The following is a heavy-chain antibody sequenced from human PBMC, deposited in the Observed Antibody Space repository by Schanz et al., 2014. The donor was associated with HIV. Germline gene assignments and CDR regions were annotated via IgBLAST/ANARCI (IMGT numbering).Heavy chain of an antibody. D-gene: IGHD5-18*01. CDR2: IYHSGST. Sequence: QLQLQESGSGLVKPSQTLSLTCAVSGGSISSGAYSWSWIRQPPGKGLEWIGYIYHSGSTYYNPSLKSRVTIPVDRSKNQYSLNLPSVTAADTAVYYCARTYSYDDYFDYWGQGTLVTVSS. J-gene: IGHJ4*02. CDR1: GGSISSGAYS. V-gene: IGHV4-30-2*01. CDR3: ARTYSYDDYFDY.